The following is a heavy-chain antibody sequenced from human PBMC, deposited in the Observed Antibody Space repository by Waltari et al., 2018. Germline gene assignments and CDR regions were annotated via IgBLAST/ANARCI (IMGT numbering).Heavy chain of an antibody. CDR1: GGSISTYY. CDR2: IYTSGST. D-gene: IGHD2-2*01. Sequence: QVQLQESCPGLVKPSETLSLTCTVPGGSISTYYWRWIRPPAGQFREWIGRIYTSGSTNYNPSLKSRVTMSGDTSKNQFSLKLSAVTAADTAVYYCAREVVVVPAARRGYYYGMDVWGQGTTVTVSS. V-gene: IGHV4-4*07. J-gene: IGHJ6*02. CDR3: AREVVVVPAARRGYYYGMDV.